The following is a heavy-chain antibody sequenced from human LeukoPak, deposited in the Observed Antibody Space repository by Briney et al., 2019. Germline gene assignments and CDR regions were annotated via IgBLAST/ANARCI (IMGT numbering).Heavy chain of an antibody. V-gene: IGHV4-4*07. J-gene: IGHJ4*02. CDR1: GDSISSNY. Sequence: SETLSLTCTVSGDSISSNYWSWIRQSAGKGLEWIGRIYTSENTIYNPSLKSRVTMSVDTSKNQFSLKVNSVTAADTAVYYCARHVVGATVYYFDYWGQGTLVTVSS. CDR3: ARHVVGATVYYFDY. D-gene: IGHD1-26*01. CDR2: IYTSENT.